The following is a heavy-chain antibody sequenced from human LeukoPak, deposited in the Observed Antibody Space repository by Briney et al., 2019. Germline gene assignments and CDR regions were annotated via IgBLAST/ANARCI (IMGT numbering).Heavy chain of an antibody. J-gene: IGHJ5*02. V-gene: IGHV3-23*01. CDR1: GFTYSSYA. Sequence: GGSLRLSCAASGFTYSSYAMSWVRQAPGKGLEWVSDISGSGGSKDYAYSVKGRFTISRDKSKNTLYLQMNSLRAEDTAVYYCAKGPYYYDSSGYYYQRNWFDPWGQGTLVTVSS. D-gene: IGHD3-22*01. CDR3: AKGPYYYDSSGYYYQRNWFDP. CDR2: ISGSGGSK.